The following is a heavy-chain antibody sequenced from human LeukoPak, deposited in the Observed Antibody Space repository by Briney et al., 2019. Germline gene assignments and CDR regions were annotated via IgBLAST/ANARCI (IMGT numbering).Heavy chain of an antibody. J-gene: IGHJ6*03. Sequence: SETLSLTCAVSGDSISSSSYYWGWIRQPPGKGLEWIGSIYYSGSTYYNPSLKSRVTISVDTSKNQFSLKLSSVTAADTAVYYCAGVSSSWYGGLFYYYYYMDVWGKGTTVTVSS. V-gene: IGHV4-39*01. D-gene: IGHD6-13*01. CDR3: AGVSSSWYGGLFYYYYYMDV. CDR2: IYYSGST. CDR1: GDSISSSSYY.